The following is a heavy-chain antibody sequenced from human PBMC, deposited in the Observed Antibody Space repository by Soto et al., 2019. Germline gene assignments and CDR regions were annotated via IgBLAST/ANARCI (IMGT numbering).Heavy chain of an antibody. CDR1: GGSFSGYY. V-gene: IGHV4-34*01. Sequence: QVQLQQWGAGLLKPSETLSLTCAVYGGSFSGYYWSWIRQPPGKGLERSGEINHRGSTNYNQSLKSRVTISVDTSKNQFSLKLSSVAAADTAVYYCARGQLGVVIMDYWGHGTLVTVSS. J-gene: IGHJ4*01. CDR3: ARGQLGVVIMDY. CDR2: INHRGST. D-gene: IGHD3-3*01.